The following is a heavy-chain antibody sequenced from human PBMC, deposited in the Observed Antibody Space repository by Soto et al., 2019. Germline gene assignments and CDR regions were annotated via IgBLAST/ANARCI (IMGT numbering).Heavy chain of an antibody. CDR3: ARDTVEMATGADYYFDY. CDR1: GFTFSSYS. Sequence: EVQLVESGGGLVQPGGSLRLSCAASGFTFSSYSMNWVRQAPGKGLEWVSYISSSSSTIYYADSVKGRFTISRDNAKNXXYLQMNSLRDEDTAVYYCARDTVEMATGADYYFDYWGQGTLVTVSS. V-gene: IGHV3-48*02. J-gene: IGHJ4*02. CDR2: ISSSSSTI. D-gene: IGHD4-4*01.